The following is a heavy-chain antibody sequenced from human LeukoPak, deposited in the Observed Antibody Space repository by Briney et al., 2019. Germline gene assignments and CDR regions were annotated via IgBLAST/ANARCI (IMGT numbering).Heavy chain of an antibody. CDR3: ASSTRVVTRDYGAFDI. CDR2: ISYDGSNK. Sequence: GGSLRLSCAASGFTFSSYAMHWVRQAPGKGLEWVAVISYDGSNKYYADSVKGRFTISRDNSKNTLYLQMNSLRAEDTAVYYCASSTRVVTRDYGAFDIWGQGTMVTVSS. CDR1: GFTFSSYA. V-gene: IGHV3-30-3*01. D-gene: IGHD4-23*01. J-gene: IGHJ3*02.